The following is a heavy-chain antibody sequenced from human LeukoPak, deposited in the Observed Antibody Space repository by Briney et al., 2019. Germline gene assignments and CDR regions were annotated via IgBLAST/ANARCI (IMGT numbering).Heavy chain of an antibody. CDR3: AHRLLEAARPSSPFDY. CDR2: IYRDVCK. CDR1: GFSLSTSGVG. D-gene: IGHD6-6*01. Sequence: SVPTLLNPTQTLTLTCTVSGFSLSTSGVGVGWSRQPPGKALEWLALIYRDVCKRDSPSSKSMPTITNDTTKNQRVLTTPTMHPVDTAAYYCAHRLLEAARPSSPFDYWGQGTLVTVSS. V-gene: IGHV2-5*02. J-gene: IGHJ4*02.